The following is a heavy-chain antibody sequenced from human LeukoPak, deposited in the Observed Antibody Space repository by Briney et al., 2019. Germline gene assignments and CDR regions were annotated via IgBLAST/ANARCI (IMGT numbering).Heavy chain of an antibody. CDR3: ASLSRNTAMAHYYYYYGMDV. Sequence: PGRSLRLSCAASGFTFSSYAMCWVRQAPGKGLEWVALISYDGSNKYYADSVKGRFTISRDNSKNTLYLQMNSLRAEDTAVYYCASLSRNTAMAHYYYYYGMDVWGQGTTVTVSS. J-gene: IGHJ6*02. D-gene: IGHD5-18*01. CDR2: ISYDGSNK. CDR1: GFTFSSYA. V-gene: IGHV3-30-3*01.